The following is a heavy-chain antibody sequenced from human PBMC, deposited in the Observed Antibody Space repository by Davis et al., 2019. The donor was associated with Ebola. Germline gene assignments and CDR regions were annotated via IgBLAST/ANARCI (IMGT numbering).Heavy chain of an antibody. CDR3: ARDPVNEDPLY. D-gene: IGHD4-23*01. Sequence: AASVKVSCKASGGTFSSYTISWVRQAPGQGLEWMGRINPNSGGTNYAQKFQGRVTMTRDTSISTAYMELSRLRSDDTAVYYCARDPVNEDPLYWGQGTLVTVSS. CDR2: INPNSGGT. V-gene: IGHV1-2*06. CDR1: GGTFSSYT. J-gene: IGHJ4*02.